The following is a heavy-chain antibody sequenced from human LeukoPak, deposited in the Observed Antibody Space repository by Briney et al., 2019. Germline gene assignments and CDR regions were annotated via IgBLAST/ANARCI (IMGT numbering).Heavy chain of an antibody. CDR3: ARDHVLAQWLNGYNWFDP. CDR1: GYTFTSYA. CDR2: ISAGNGNT. J-gene: IGHJ5*02. Sequence: ASVKVSCKASGYTFTSYAIHWVRQAPGQRLEWMGWISAGNGNTKYSQNFQGRVTFISNTSATTAFMELSSLRSEDAAVYYCARDHVLAQWLNGYNWFDPWGQGTLVTVSS. V-gene: IGHV1-3*01. D-gene: IGHD6-19*01.